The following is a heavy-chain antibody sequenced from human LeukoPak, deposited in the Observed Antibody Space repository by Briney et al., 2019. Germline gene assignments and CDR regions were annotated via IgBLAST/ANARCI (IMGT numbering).Heavy chain of an antibody. V-gene: IGHV3-23*01. CDR3: ARGSTYDFWSGDALDA. CDR1: GFTFSSFG. Sequence: PGGSLRLSCAASGFTFSSFGMNWVRQAPGKGLEWVSSISGSAEKTYYADSVKGRFTISRDSSQKILNLQMNSLRVEDTATYYCARGSTYDFWSGDALDAWGQGTMVTVAS. CDR2: ISGSAEKT. D-gene: IGHD3-3*01. J-gene: IGHJ3*01.